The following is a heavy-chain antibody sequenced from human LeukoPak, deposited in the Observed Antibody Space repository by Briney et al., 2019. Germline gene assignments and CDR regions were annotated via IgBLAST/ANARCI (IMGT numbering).Heavy chain of an antibody. V-gene: IGHV4-4*02. D-gene: IGHD3-10*01. CDR3: ASAMVRGVKYYYYYMDV. CDR1: GGSISSSNW. Sequence: SGTLSLTCAVSGGSISSSNWWSWVRQPPGKGLEWIGEIYHSGSTNYNPSLKSRVTISVDKSKNQFSLKLSSVTAADTAVYYCASAMVRGVKYYYYYMDVWGKGTTVTISS. J-gene: IGHJ6*03. CDR2: IYHSGST.